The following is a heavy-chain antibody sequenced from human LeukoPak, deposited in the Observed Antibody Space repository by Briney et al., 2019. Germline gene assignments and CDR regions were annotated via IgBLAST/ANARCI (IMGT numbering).Heavy chain of an antibody. CDR3: AKDRLPDGRWSLDY. Sequence: GGSLRLSCAASGFSLTTYWMTWVRQSPGKGLEWVANIKEDGSEKYYVDSVEGRFAISRDIAKNSLYLQMNSLRAEDTAIYYCAKDRLPDGRWSLDYWGQGALVTVSS. V-gene: IGHV3-7*03. CDR2: IKEDGSEK. CDR1: GFSLTTYW. D-gene: IGHD6-13*01. J-gene: IGHJ4*02.